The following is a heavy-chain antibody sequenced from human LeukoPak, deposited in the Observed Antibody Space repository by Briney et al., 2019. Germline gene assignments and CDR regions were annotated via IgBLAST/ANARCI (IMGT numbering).Heavy chain of an antibody. CDR2: INHSGST. CDR3: ATGHTLFDI. D-gene: IGHD2-2*02. J-gene: IGHJ3*02. CDR1: GGSFSGYY. V-gene: IGHV4-34*01. Sequence: PSETLSLTCAVYGGSFSGYYWSWIRQPPGKGLEWIGEINHSGSTNYNPSLKSRVTISVDRSKNQFSLKLSSVTAADTAVYYCATGHTLFDIWGQGTMVTVSS.